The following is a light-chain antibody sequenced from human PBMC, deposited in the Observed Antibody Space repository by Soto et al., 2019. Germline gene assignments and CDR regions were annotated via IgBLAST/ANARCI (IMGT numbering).Light chain of an antibody. Sequence: EIVMTQSPATLSVSPGERATLSCRASQSVSNNLAWYQQKPDQAPRLLIYDASARATGVPARFSGSGSGTEFTLTISSLQSEDFAVYYCQQYNSWPLTFGGGTKVDIK. V-gene: IGKV3-15*01. J-gene: IGKJ4*01. CDR2: DAS. CDR1: QSVSNN. CDR3: QQYNSWPLT.